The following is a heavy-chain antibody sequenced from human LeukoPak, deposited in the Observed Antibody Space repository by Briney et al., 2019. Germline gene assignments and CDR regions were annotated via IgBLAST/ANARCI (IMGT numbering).Heavy chain of an antibody. CDR2: IYYSGST. J-gene: IGHJ4*02. Sequence: SETLSLTCTVSGGSISSYYWSWIRQPPGKGLEWIGYIYYSGSTNYNPSLKSRVTISVDTSKNQFSLKLSSVTAADTAVYYCARAPSDYYDSSGYSPGTPDYWGQGTLVTVSS. CDR1: GGSISSYY. D-gene: IGHD3-22*01. CDR3: ARAPSDYYDSSGYSPGTPDY. V-gene: IGHV4-59*08.